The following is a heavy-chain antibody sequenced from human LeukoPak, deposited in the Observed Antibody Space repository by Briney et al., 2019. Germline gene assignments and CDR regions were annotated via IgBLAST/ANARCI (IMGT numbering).Heavy chain of an antibody. CDR3: AKDQGYDYVWGSYRPLDY. CDR1: GFTFSSYA. J-gene: IGHJ4*02. CDR2: ISYDGSNK. Sequence: GGSLRLSCAASGFTFSSYAMHWVRQAPGKGLEWVAVISYDGSNKYYADSVKGRFTISRDNSKNTLYLQMNSLRAEDMAVYYCAKDQGYDYVWGSYRPLDYWGQGTLVTVSS. D-gene: IGHD3-16*02. V-gene: IGHV3-30-3*01.